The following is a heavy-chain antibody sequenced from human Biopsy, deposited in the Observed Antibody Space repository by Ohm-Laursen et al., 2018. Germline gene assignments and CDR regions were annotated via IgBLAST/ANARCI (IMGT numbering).Heavy chain of an antibody. D-gene: IGHD4-23*01. CDR3: ARGSNEYGGLYFPH. J-gene: IGHJ1*01. Sequence: SDTLSLTCTVSGGSFTGHCWTWIRQPPGKGLEWIGHISHTGYTSYKSSLKSRVTISLDTSRKHFSLRLTSLAAADTAVYYCARGSNEYGGLYFPHWGQGTLVTVSS. CDR2: ISHTGYT. V-gene: IGHV4-59*11. CDR1: GGSFTGHC.